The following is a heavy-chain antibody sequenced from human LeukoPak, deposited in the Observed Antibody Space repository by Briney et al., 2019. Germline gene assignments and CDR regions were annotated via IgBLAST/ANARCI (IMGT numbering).Heavy chain of an antibody. D-gene: IGHD1-26*01. CDR3: ASTEAGGVGAPVPFDY. V-gene: IGHV4-4*07. CDR2: IYTSGDT. Sequence: SETLSLTCTVSGGSISSYYWSWIRQPAGKGLEWIGRIYTSGDTIYNPSLKSRLTISVDTSKSHFSLKLTSVTAADSAVYYCASTEAGGVGAPVPFDYWGQGTLVTVSS. CDR1: GGSISSYY. J-gene: IGHJ4*02.